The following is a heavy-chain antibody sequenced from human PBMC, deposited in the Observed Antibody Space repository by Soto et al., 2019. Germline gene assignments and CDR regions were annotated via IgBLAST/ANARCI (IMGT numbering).Heavy chain of an antibody. CDR3: AGGVRFSEWLLD. D-gene: IGHD3-3*01. CDR2: MYYSGSP. V-gene: IGHV4-30-2*01. Sequence: QVQLQESGSGLVKPSQTLSLTCTVSSVSINSAGYCWSWIRQPPGKGLEWIGCMYYSGSPYYNPSLKSRVTISMDVASNQFSLKLNSVTAADTAVYFCAGGVRFSEWLLDWGQGAQVTVSS. CDR1: SVSINSAGYC. J-gene: IGHJ4*02.